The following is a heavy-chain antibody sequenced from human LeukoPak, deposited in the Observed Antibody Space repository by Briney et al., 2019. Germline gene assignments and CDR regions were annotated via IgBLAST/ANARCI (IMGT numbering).Heavy chain of an antibody. Sequence: GASVKVSCKASGYTFTSYYMHWVRQAPGQGLEWMGIINPSGGSTSYAQKFQGRVTMTTDTSTSTAYMELRSLRSDDTAVYYCARDKVYSSSNPYNWVDPWGQGTLVTVSS. D-gene: IGHD6-6*01. V-gene: IGHV1-46*01. CDR1: GYTFTSYY. CDR2: INPSGGST. J-gene: IGHJ5*02. CDR3: ARDKVYSSSNPYNWVDP.